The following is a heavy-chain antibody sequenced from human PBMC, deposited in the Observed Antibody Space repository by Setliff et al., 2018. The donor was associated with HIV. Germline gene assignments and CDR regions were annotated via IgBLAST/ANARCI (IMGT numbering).Heavy chain of an antibody. V-gene: IGHV4-39*01. Sequence: PSETLSLTCIVSGGSITNSNGYYWGWIRQLPEKGLEWIGSIYYSGSAYHNPSLKSRVAMSVDTAKKQFSLKLTSLTGADTAVYYCVRVGGGSWLGIHYYYYMDVWGKGITVTVSS. CDR2: IYYSGSA. CDR1: GGSITNSNGYY. D-gene: IGHD2-15*01. J-gene: IGHJ6*03. CDR3: VRVGGGSWLGIHYYYYMDV.